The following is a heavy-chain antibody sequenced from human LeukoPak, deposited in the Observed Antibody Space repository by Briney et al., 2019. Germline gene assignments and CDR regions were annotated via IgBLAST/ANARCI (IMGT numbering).Heavy chain of an antibody. V-gene: IGHV3-23*01. CDR2: ISGSGGST. Sequence: PGGSLRLSCAASGFTFSSYAMSWVRQAPGKGLEWVSAISGSGGSTYYADSVKGRFTISRDNSKNTLYLQMNSLRAEDTAVYYCARKLGPYGSGSSDYWGQGTLVTVSS. CDR3: ARKLGPYGSGSSDY. J-gene: IGHJ4*02. D-gene: IGHD3-10*01. CDR1: GFTFSSYA.